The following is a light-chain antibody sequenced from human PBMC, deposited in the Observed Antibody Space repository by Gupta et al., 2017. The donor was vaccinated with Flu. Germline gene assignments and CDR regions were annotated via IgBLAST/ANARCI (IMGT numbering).Light chain of an antibody. CDR2: AAS. V-gene: IGKV1-39*01. CDR1: QKIDRD. Sequence: PSSLSASVGDRVTITCRASQKIDRDLDWYQQKAGKAPKFLIYAASTVENGVPSRFSGSGSKTDFTLTISSRQPEDLANYYCRQRDNNPLTFGGGTKVEV. CDR3: RQRDNNPLT. J-gene: IGKJ4*01.